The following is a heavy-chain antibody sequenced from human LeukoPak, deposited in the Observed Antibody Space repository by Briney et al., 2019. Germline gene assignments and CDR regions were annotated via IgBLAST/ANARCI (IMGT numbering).Heavy chain of an antibody. CDR2: IYSGGRT. J-gene: IGHJ4*02. CDR3: ARESNSGYYLSY. CDR1: GFTVSSNY. V-gene: IGHV3-66*01. D-gene: IGHD3-22*01. Sequence: GGSLRLSCAASGFTVSSNYMSWVRQAPGKGLEWVSVIYSGGRTNYADSVKGRFTISRDNSKNPLYLQMNSLRAEDTAVYYCARESNSGYYLSYWGQGTLVTVSS.